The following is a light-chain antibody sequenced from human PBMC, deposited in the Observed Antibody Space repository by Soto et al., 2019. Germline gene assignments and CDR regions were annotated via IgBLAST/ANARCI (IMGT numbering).Light chain of an antibody. CDR2: SNN. J-gene: IGLJ3*02. CDR1: SSNIGSET. CDR3: AAWDDSLKGGV. Sequence: QSVLTQPPSASGTPGQRVTISCSGSSSNIGSETANWYQQLPGTAPKLLIYSNNQRHSGVPDRFSGSKSGTSASLAISGLQSEDEAEYYCAAWDDSLKGGVFGGGTKLTVL. V-gene: IGLV1-44*01.